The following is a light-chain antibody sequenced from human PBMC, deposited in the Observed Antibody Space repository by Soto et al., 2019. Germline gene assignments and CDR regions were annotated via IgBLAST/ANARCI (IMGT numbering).Light chain of an antibody. V-gene: IGLV2-14*01. CDR2: DVT. Sequence: QSALTQPASVSGSPGQSITISCTGTSSDVGGYNFVAWYQQHPGKAPKFMIYDVTLRPSGVSNRFSGSKSGNTASLTISGLQAEDEADYYCSSYTSSSTLVFGTGTPLTVL. CDR3: SSYTSSSTLV. J-gene: IGLJ6*01. CDR1: SSDVGGYNF.